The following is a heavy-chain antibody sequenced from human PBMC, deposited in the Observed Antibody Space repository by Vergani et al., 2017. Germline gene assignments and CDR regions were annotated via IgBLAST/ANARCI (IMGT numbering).Heavy chain of an antibody. J-gene: IGHJ3*02. V-gene: IGHV4-4*02. CDR1: GGSISSSNW. Sequence: QVQLQESGPGLLKPSGTLSLTCAVSGGSISSSNWWSWVRQPPGKGLEWIGEIYHSGSTNDNPSLKSRVTISVDKSKNQFSLKLSSVTAADPAVYYCARKGDSYGFAPGNSFDIWGQGTMVTVSS. D-gene: IGHD5-18*01. CDR2: IYHSGST. CDR3: ARKGDSYGFAPGNSFDI.